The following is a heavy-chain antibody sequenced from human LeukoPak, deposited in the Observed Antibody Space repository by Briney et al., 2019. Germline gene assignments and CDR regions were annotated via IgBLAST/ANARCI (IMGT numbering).Heavy chain of an antibody. CDR3: ARRVEATQYFDY. CDR1: GYSFTSYW. J-gene: IGHJ4*02. V-gene: IGHV5-51*01. CDR2: IYPGDSDT. D-gene: IGHD1-26*01. Sequence: GESLQISCKGSGYSFTSYWIGWVRQLSGKGLEWIGIIYPGDSDTRYSPSFQGQVTISADKSISTAYLQWSSLKASDTAMYYCARRVEATQYFDYWGQGTLVTVSS.